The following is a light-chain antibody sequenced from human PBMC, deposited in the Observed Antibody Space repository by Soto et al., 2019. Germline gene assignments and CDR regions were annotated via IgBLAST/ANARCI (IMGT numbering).Light chain of an antibody. Sequence: DMPMTPSPSSLSASFGDGVTIXXQASQNINHYLNWYQQKPGKGPTVXIYRASRLERGVPSRFSGSGSGTEFALTISSLQPADFATYYCQQYETYSWTFGQGTKVEI. CDR2: RAS. CDR1: QNINHY. V-gene: IGKV1-5*03. J-gene: IGKJ1*01. CDR3: QQYETYSWT.